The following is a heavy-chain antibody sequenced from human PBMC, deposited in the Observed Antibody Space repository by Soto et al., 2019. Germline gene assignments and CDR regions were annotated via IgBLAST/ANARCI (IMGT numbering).Heavy chain of an antibody. V-gene: IGHV3-30-3*01. D-gene: IGHD4-4*01. CDR2: ISYDGSNK. CDR3: ARPLWRDDYNWGYFDL. Sequence: QVQLVESGGGVVQPGRSLRLSCAASGFTFSSYAMHCVRQAPGKGQDWVAVISYDGSNKYYADSVKGRFTISRDNSKNTLYLQMNSLRAEDTAGYYCARPLWRDDYNWGYFDLWGRGTLVTVSS. J-gene: IGHJ2*01. CDR1: GFTFSSYA.